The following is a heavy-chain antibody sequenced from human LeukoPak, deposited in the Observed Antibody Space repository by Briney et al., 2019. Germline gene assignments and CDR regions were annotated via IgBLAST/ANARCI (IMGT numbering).Heavy chain of an antibody. CDR2: IYHSGST. CDR3: ATTTVRTGY. CDR1: GYSISSGYY. J-gene: IGHJ4*02. V-gene: IGHV4-38-2*02. Sequence: SETLSLTCTVSGYSISSGYYWGWIRQPPGKGLEWIGSIYHSGSTYYNPSLKSRVTISVDTSKNQFSLKLSSVTAADTAVYYCATTTVRTGYWGQGTLVTVSS. D-gene: IGHD4-17*01.